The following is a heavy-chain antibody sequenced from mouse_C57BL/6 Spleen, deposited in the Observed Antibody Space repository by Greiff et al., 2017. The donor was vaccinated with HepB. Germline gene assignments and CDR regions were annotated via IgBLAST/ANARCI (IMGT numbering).Heavy chain of an antibody. CDR2: ISYDGSN. CDR3: ARELSYFDV. Sequence: EVQLQQSGPGLVKPSQSLSLTCSVTGYSITSGYYWNWIRQFPGNKLEWMGYISYDGSNNYNPSLKNRISITRDTSKNQFFLKLNSVTTEDTATYYCARELSYFDVWGTGTTVTVSS. J-gene: IGHJ1*03. V-gene: IGHV3-6*01. CDR1: GYSITSGYY.